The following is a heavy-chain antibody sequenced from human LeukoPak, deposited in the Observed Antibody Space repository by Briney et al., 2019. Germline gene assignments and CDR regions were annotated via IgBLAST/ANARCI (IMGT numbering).Heavy chain of an antibody. CDR2: IIPILGIA. J-gene: IGHJ4*02. CDR1: GGTFSSYA. CDR3: ASRGVGYCSSTSCYLDY. Sequence: ASVKVSCKASGGTFSSYAISWVRQAPGQGLEWMGRIIPILGIANYAQKFRGRVTITADKSTSTAYMELSSLRSEDTAVYYCASRGVGYCSSTSCYLDYWGQGTLVTVSS. D-gene: IGHD2-2*01. V-gene: IGHV1-69*04.